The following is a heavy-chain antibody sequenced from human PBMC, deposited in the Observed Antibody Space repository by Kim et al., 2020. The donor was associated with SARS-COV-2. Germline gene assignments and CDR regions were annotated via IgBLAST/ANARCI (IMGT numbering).Heavy chain of an antibody. J-gene: IGHJ4*02. D-gene: IGHD7-27*01. CDR1: GFTFSDYW. CDR2: INSDESIT. Sequence: GGSLRLSCAASGFTFSDYWMHWVRQPPGKGLVWVSHINSDESITRYADSVKGRLTISRDNAKNTLSLQMNSLRAEDTAIYYCARDVEGGDDYWGQGTLVT. CDR3: ARDVEGGDDY. V-gene: IGHV3-74*01.